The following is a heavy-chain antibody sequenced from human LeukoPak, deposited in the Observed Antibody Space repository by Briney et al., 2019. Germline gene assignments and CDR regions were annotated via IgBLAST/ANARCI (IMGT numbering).Heavy chain of an antibody. CDR2: IKEDGSGK. D-gene: IGHD2-15*01. J-gene: IGHJ4*02. CDR1: GFTFSRYW. Sequence: GGSLRLSCAASGFTFSRYWMNWVRQAPGKGLEWVASIKEDGSGKYYVDSVRGRFTISRDNAKNSLYLQMNSLRDEDTAVYYCARDPLYCSGGSCYPGAFDCWGQGTLVTVSS. CDR3: ARDPLYCSGGSCYPGAFDC. V-gene: IGHV3-7*04.